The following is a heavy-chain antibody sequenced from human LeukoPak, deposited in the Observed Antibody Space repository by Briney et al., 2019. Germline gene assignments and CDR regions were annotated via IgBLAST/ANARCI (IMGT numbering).Heavy chain of an antibody. CDR1: GGAFSDHV. CDR2: IDHHGTP. Sequence: PSETLSLTCAVYGGAFSDHVWSWVRWLRRSPGMGLEWIREIDHHGTPNYNTSLKRRVSITLDTPKSRFSLEVNSLTAADTAVYYCAGRPSHVELSGSYHYNQWAQGTPVTVS. D-gene: IGHD5-24*01. CDR3: AGRPSHVELSGSYHYNQ. V-gene: IGHV4-34*01. J-gene: IGHJ4*02.